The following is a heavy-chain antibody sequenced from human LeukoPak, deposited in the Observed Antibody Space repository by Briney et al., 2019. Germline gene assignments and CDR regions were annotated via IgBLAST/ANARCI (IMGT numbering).Heavy chain of an antibody. J-gene: IGHJ4*02. D-gene: IGHD3-9*01. CDR1: GYSFTSYW. V-gene: IGHV5-10-1*01. Sequence: GESLKISCKGSGYSFTSYWISWVRQMPGRGLEWMGRIDPSDSYTNYSPSFQGHVTISADKSISTAYLQWSSLKASDTAMYYCARHYDILTGVEDYWGQGTLVTVSS. CDR3: ARHYDILTGVEDY. CDR2: IDPSDSYT.